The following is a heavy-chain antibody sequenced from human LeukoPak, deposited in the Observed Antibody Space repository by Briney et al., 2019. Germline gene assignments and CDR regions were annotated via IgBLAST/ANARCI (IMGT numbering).Heavy chain of an antibody. J-gene: IGHJ4*02. CDR2: ISYSGST. D-gene: IGHD2-15*01. Sequence: PSETLSLTCTVSGGSISSYYWSWIRQPPGKGREWIGYISYSGSTKYNPSLKSRVTISVDTSKNQFSLKLSSVTAADTAVYYCARVRGYCSGGSCSRRPFDYWGQGTLVTVSS. CDR3: ARVRGYCSGGSCSRRPFDY. V-gene: IGHV4-59*12. CDR1: GGSISSYY.